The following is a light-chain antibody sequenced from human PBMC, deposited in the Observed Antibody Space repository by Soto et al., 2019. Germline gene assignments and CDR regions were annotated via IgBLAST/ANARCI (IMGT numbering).Light chain of an antibody. Sequence: EVVLTQSPFTLSLSPGERATLSGRASQSFRGLLAWYQQKPGQAPRLLIYDAYNRATGIPPRFSGSGSGTDFTLTISSLEPEDSAVYYCQQRHMWPITFGQGTRLEI. CDR1: QSFRGL. J-gene: IGKJ5*01. CDR2: DAY. V-gene: IGKV3-11*01. CDR3: QQRHMWPIT.